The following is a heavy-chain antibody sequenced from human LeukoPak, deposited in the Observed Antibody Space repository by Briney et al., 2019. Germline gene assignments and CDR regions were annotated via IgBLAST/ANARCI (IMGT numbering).Heavy chain of an antibody. V-gene: IGHV4-59*12. CDR1: GGSISSYY. D-gene: IGHD5-24*01. CDR3: ARESQEKYYFDY. CDR2: IYYSGST. J-gene: IGHJ4*02. Sequence: SETLSLTCTVSGGSISSYYWSWIRQPPGKGLEWIGYIYYSGSTNHNPSLKSRVTISVDTSKNQFSLKLSSVTAADTAVYYCARESQEKYYFDYWGQGTLVTVSS.